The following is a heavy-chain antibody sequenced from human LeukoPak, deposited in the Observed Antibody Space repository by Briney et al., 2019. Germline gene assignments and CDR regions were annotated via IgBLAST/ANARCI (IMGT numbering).Heavy chain of an antibody. CDR1: GFTFSDYY. CDR3: ARVRWELPVSNYYFDY. V-gene: IGHV3-11*04. J-gene: IGHJ4*02. Sequence: PGGSLRLSCAASGFTFSDYYMSWIRQAPGKGLEWVSYISSSGSTIYYADSVKGRFTISRDNAKNSLYLQMNSLRAEDTAVYYCARVRWELPVSNYYFDYWGQGTLVTVSS. CDR2: ISSSGSTI. D-gene: IGHD1-26*01.